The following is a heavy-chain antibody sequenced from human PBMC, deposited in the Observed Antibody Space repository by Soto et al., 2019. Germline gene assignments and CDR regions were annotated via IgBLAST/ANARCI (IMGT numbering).Heavy chain of an antibody. Sequence: EVQLVESGGGLVKPGGSLRLSCAASGFTFSSYSMNWVRQAPGKGLEWVSSISSSSSYIYYADSVKGRFTISRDNAKNSLYLHMTSLRAEDTAVYYCARDPTVAGIAAAGYYGMDVWGQGTTVTVSS. CDR2: ISSSSSYI. V-gene: IGHV3-21*01. CDR1: GFTFSSYS. D-gene: IGHD6-13*01. J-gene: IGHJ6*02. CDR3: ARDPTVAGIAAAGYYGMDV.